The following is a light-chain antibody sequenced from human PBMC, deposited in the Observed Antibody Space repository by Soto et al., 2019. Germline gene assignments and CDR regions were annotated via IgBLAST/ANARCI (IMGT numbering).Light chain of an antibody. CDR3: SSYTRSSTLV. CDR1: SSDVGGYNY. J-gene: IGLJ3*02. Sequence: QSALTQPASVSGSPGQSITISCTGTSSDVGGYNYVSWYQQSPGKAPKLMIYEVTNRPSGGSNRFSGSKSGNTASLTISGLQAEDEADYYCSSYTRSSTLVFGGGTKLTVL. CDR2: EVT. V-gene: IGLV2-14*01.